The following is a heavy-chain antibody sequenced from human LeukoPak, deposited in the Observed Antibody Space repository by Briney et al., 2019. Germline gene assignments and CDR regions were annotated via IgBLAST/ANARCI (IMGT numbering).Heavy chain of an antibody. D-gene: IGHD1-26*01. V-gene: IGHV3-23*01. CDR2: ISGSGGST. CDR3: AKDFGGATSPLGY. J-gene: IGHJ4*02. CDR1: GFTFSSYA. Sequence: GGSLRLSCAASGFTFSSYAMSWVRQAPGMGLEWLSGISGSGGSTYYADSVKGRFTISRDNSKNTLYLQMNTLRAEDTAVYYCAKDFGGATSPLGYWGQGTLVTVSS.